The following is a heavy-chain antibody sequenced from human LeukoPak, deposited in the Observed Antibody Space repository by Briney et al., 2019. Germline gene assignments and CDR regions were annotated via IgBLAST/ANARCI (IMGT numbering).Heavy chain of an antibody. CDR3: ARGVTGGWYGDFQH. J-gene: IGHJ1*01. CDR1: GGSISSYY. CDR2: IYYSGST. Sequence: KPSETPSLTRTVSGGSISSYYWRWIREPPGKGLGWIGYIYYSGSTNYNPSLKSRVTISVDTSKNQFSLKLSSVTAADTAVYYCARGVTGGWYGDFQHWGQGTLVTVSS. V-gene: IGHV4-59*01. D-gene: IGHD6-19*01.